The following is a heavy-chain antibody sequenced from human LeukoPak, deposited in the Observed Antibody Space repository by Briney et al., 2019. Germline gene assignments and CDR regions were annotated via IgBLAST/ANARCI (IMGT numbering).Heavy chain of an antibody. Sequence: PGGSLRLSCAASGSTFSSYGMHWVRQAPGKGLEWVTFISYDGRNKYYADSVKGRFTISRDNSKNTLYLQMNSLRVEDTAVYYCAKDPTEAPNDYWGQGTLVTVSS. CDR2: ISYDGRNK. CDR1: GSTFSSYG. V-gene: IGHV3-30*18. CDR3: AKDPTEAPNDY. J-gene: IGHJ4*02.